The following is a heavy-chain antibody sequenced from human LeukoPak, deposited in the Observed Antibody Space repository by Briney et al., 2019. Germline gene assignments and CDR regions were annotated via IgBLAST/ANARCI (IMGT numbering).Heavy chain of an antibody. D-gene: IGHD2-15*01. V-gene: IGHV3-74*03. CDR3: ARGSGGFDY. J-gene: IGHJ4*02. CDR1: GFTFSNYW. Sequence: GGSLRLSCAASGFTFSNYWMHWVRRAPGKGLVWVSFTNNEGTIKEYAGSVKGRFTISRDNAKNTLYLEMNSLSAEDTAVYYCARGSGGFDYWGQGSLVTVSS. CDR2: TNNEGTIK.